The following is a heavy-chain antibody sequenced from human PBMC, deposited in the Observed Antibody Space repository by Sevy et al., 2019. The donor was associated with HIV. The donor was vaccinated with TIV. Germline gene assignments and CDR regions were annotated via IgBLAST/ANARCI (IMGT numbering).Heavy chain of an antibody. CDR2: IIPIFGTA. CDR1: GGTFSSYA. V-gene: IGHV1-69*13. D-gene: IGHD6-6*01. Sequence: ASVKVSCKASGGTFSSYAISWVRQAPGQGLEWMGGIIPIFGTANYAQKFQGRVTITADESTSTAYMELSSLRSEDTAVYYCARVTRSSSSRTVSWGQGTLVTVSS. J-gene: IGHJ4*02. CDR3: ARVTRSSSSRTVS.